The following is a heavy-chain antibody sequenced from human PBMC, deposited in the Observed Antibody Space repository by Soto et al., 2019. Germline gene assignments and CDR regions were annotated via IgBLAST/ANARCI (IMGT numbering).Heavy chain of an antibody. CDR2: INSDGSST. V-gene: IGHV3-74*01. Sequence: EVQLVESGGGLVHPGGSLRLSCEASGFTFSTFWMHWVRQAPGKGLVWVSRINSDGSSTNYADSVKGRVTISRDNAKNTLYLQLNSLRPEDTAVYYCARDFEYWGQGTLVTVSS. CDR1: GFTFSTFW. CDR3: ARDFEY. J-gene: IGHJ4*02.